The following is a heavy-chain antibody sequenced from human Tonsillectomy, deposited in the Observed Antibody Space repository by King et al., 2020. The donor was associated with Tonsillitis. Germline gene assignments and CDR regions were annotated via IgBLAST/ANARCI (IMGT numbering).Heavy chain of an antibody. J-gene: IGHJ4*02. CDR3: ARDRERIFGVAPIGY. D-gene: IGHD3-3*01. Sequence: VQLVESGGGVVQPGRSLRLSCAPAGFTFSSYAMHWVRQAPGKGLEWVAIISSDGSNEYYADSVKGRFTISRDNSKNTLYLQMNSLRAEDTAVYYCARDRERIFGVAPIGYWGQGTLVTVSS. CDR2: ISSDGSNE. CDR1: GFTFSSYA. V-gene: IGHV3-30-3*01.